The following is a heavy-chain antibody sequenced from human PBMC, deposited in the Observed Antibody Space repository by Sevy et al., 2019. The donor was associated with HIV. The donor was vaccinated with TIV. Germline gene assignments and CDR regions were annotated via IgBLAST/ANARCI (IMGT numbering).Heavy chain of an antibody. D-gene: IGHD3-10*01. CDR3: ARAGALWFGESDY. CDR2: ISAYNGNT. Sequence: ASVKVSCKASGYSFTSRGIDWVRQAPGQGLEWLGWISAYNGNTKYGQRLQDRVTMTTDTSASTDYMELRSLRSDDTAVYYCARAGALWFGESDYWGQGTLVTVSS. V-gene: IGHV1-18*01. J-gene: IGHJ4*02. CDR1: GYSFTSRG.